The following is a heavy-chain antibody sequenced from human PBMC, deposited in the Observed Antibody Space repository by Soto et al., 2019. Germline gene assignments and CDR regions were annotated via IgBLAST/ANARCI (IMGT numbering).Heavy chain of an antibody. D-gene: IGHD3-10*01. CDR1: GGSISTYY. V-gene: IGHV4-59*08. CDR3: ARLSIGRVSMVRGVGDNAFDI. CDR2: IYFSGRT. Sequence: QMQLQESGPRLVKPSETLSLTYTVSGGSISTYYWSWIRQSPGLGLEWIGYIYFSGRTNYNPSLKSRLTMSVDTSKNQFSLKLTSVTVADTAVYYCARLSIGRVSMVRGVGDNAFDIWGQGTKVTVSS. J-gene: IGHJ3*02.